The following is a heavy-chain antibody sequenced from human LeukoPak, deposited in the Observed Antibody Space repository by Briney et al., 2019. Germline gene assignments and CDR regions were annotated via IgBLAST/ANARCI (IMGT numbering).Heavy chain of an antibody. D-gene: IGHD1-26*01. CDR1: GFTFSSYA. Sequence: GGSLRLSCAASGFTFSSYAMSWVRQAPGKGLEWVSAISGRGGNTNYADSVKGRFTISRDNSKNTLYLQMNSLRAEDTAVYYCAKGQIPPGELLRFDFWGQGTLVTVSS. J-gene: IGHJ4*02. V-gene: IGHV3-23*01. CDR2: ISGRGGNT. CDR3: AKGQIPPGELLRFDF.